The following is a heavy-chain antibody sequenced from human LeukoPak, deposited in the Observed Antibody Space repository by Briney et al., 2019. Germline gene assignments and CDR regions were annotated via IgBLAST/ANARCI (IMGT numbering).Heavy chain of an antibody. Sequence: GGSLRLPCAASGLNVSTNNMNWVRQAPGKGLEWVSVIYRGGSTLNANSVKGRFTISRDSSRNTLFLQMNSLRVEDTAVYYCARGYSSADYWGQGTLVTVSS. J-gene: IGHJ4*02. CDR3: ARGYSSADY. V-gene: IGHV3-53*01. CDR2: IYRGGST. D-gene: IGHD5-18*01. CDR1: GLNVSTNN.